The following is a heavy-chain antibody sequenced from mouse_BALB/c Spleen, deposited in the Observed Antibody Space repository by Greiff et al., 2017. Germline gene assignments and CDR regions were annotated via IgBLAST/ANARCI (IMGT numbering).Heavy chain of an antibody. V-gene: IGHV3-8*02. D-gene: IGHD1-1*01. CDR1: GDSITSCY. Sequence: EVQLQQSGPSLVKPSQTLSLTCSVTGDSITSCYWNWIRKFPGNKLEYMGYISYSGSTYYNPSLKSRISITRDTSKNQYYLQLSSVTTEDTATYYCARYYGSSYFDYWGQGTTLTVSS. CDR2: ISYSGST. J-gene: IGHJ2*01. CDR3: ARYYGSSYFDY.